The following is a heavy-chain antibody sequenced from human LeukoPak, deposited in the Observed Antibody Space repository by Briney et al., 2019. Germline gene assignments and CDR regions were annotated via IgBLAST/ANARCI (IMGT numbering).Heavy chain of an antibody. D-gene: IGHD6-6*01. CDR1: GYTFTGYY. J-gene: IGHJ6*02. CDR2: IKPNSGGT. CDR3: ATEREDSSTFLYGMDV. V-gene: IGHV1-2*04. Sequence: GASVKVSCKASGYTFTGYYMHWVRQAPGQGLEWMGCIKPNSGGTNYAQKFQGWVTMTRDTSISTAYMELSRLRSDDTAVYYCATEREDSSTFLYGMDVWGQGTTVTVSS.